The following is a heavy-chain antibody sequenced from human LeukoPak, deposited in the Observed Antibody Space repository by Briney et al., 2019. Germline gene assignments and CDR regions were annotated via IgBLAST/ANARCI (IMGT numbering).Heavy chain of an antibody. CDR1: GYTFTGYY. D-gene: IGHD3-9*01. Sequence: ASVKVSCKASGYTFTGYYMHWVRQTPGQGLEWMGWINPNSGGTNYAQKFQGRVTMTRDTSISTAYMELSRLRSDDTAVYYCARGPLRYFDWLKSIDYWGQGTLVTASS. V-gene: IGHV1-2*02. J-gene: IGHJ4*02. CDR2: INPNSGGT. CDR3: ARGPLRYFDWLKSIDY.